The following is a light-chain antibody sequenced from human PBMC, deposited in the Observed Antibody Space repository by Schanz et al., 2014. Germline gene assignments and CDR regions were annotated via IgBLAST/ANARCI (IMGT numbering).Light chain of an antibody. Sequence: EIVLTQSPGTLSLSPGERATLSCRASQSISSNLAWYQHKPGQAPRLLIYGASTRATGIPARFSGSGSGTDFTLTISRLEPEDFAVYYCQQYSSSRTFGQGTKVEIK. J-gene: IGKJ1*01. V-gene: IGKV3-20*01. CDR3: QQYSSSRT. CDR1: QSISSN. CDR2: GAS.